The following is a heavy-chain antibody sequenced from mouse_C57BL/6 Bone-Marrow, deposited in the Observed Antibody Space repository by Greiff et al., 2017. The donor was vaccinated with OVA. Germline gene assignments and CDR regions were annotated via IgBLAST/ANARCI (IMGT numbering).Heavy chain of an antibody. CDR3: ARHPY. V-gene: IGHV5-12*01. CDR2: ISNGGGST. J-gene: IGHJ3*01. Sequence: EVKLMESGGGLVQPGGFLKLSCAASGFTFSDYYMYWVRQTPEKRLEWVAYISNGGGSTYYPDTVKGRFTISRDNAKNTLYLQMSRLKSEDTAMYYCARHPYWGQGTLVTVSA. CDR1: GFTFSDYY.